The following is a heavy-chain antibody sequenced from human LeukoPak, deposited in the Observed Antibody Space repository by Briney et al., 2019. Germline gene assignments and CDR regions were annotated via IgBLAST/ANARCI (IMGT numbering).Heavy chain of an antibody. D-gene: IGHD4/OR15-4a*01. CDR3: ARRAGAYSHPYDY. J-gene: IGHJ4*02. V-gene: IGHV3-20*03. CDR1: GFTFDDYG. Sequence: GGSLRLSFAASGFTFDDYGMSWVRQAPGKGLEWVSGINWNGGSTGYADSVKGRFTISRDNSKNTLFLQMNSLRAEDTAVYYCARRAGAYSHPYDYWGQGTLVTVSS. CDR2: INWNGGST.